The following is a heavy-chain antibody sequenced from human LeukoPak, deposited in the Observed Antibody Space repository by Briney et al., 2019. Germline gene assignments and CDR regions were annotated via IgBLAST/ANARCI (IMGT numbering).Heavy chain of an antibody. CDR3: AREAYDFWSSRDAYYGMDV. Sequence: ASVKVSCKASGDTFTNYYMHWVRQAPGQGFEWLGIIDPSGDTTNYAQKFQGRVTMSRDTSTSSVYMDLSSLRSEDTAVYYCAREAYDFWSSRDAYYGMDVWGQGTTVTVSS. D-gene: IGHD3-3*01. J-gene: IGHJ6*02. V-gene: IGHV1-46*01. CDR2: IDPSGDTT. CDR1: GDTFTNYY.